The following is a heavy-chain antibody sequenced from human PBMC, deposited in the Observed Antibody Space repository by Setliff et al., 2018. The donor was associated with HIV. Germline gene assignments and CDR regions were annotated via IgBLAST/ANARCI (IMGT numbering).Heavy chain of an antibody. V-gene: IGHV1-69*05. Sequence: SVKVSCKASGGTFSSYTFSWVRQAPGQGLEWMGGIIPIFGTAHYAQKFQGRVTISRNTSISTAYMELSGLRSEDTAVYYCARGRGRYYDSRSYLDYWGQGTLVTVSS. CDR2: IIPIFGTA. J-gene: IGHJ4*02. CDR1: GGTFSSYT. CDR3: ARGRGRYYDSRSYLDY. D-gene: IGHD3-22*01.